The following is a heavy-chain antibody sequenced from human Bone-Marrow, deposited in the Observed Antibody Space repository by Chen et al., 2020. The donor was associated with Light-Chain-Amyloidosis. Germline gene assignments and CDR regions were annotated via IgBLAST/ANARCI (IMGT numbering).Heavy chain of an antibody. J-gene: IGHJ4*02. V-gene: IGHV3-74*01. CDR3: VRENNGDYVGYFDY. CDR2: INSDGSST. Sequence: EVQLVESGGGLVQPGGSLRLSCAASGFTFSSYWMHWVRQAPGKGLVWVSRINSDGSSTSYADSVKGRFTISRDNAKNTLYLQMNSLRAEDTAVYYCVRENNGDYVGYFDYWGQGTLVTVSS. CDR1: GFTFSSYW. D-gene: IGHD4-17*01.